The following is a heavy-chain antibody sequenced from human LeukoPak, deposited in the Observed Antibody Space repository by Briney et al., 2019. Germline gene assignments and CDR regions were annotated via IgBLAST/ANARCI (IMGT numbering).Heavy chain of an antibody. V-gene: IGHV4-39*01. CDR3: ASVGIVVVI. CDR1: GDSISSSSSY. CDR2: IYYSGST. J-gene: IGHJ4*02. D-gene: IGHD3-22*01. Sequence: SETLSLTCTVSGDSISSSSSYWGWIRQPPGEGLEWIGSIYYSGSTYYNTSLKSRVTISVDTSKNQFSLKLSSVTAADTAVYYCASVGIVVVIWGQGTLVTVSS.